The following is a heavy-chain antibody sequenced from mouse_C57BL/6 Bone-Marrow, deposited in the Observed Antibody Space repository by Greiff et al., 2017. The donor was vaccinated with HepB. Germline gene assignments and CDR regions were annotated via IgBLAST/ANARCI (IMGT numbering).Heavy chain of an antibody. CDR2: IDPETGGT. D-gene: IGHD2-5*01. CDR1: GYTFTDYE. CDR3: TRSPYSNDAMDY. J-gene: IGHJ4*01. V-gene: IGHV1-15*01. Sequence: QVQLKESGAELVRPGASVTLSCKASGYTFTDYEMHWVKQTPVHGLEWIGAIDPETGGTAYNQKFKGKAILTADKSSSTAYMELRSLTSEDSAVYYCTRSPYSNDAMDYWGQGTSVTVSS.